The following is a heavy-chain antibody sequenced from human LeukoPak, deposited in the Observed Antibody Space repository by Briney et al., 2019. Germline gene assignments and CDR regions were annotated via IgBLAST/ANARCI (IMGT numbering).Heavy chain of an antibody. Sequence: PGGSLRLLCETAGFTFSSYVMHWVRRTPGKGLVWVSRISHDGFISYADSVKGRFTISRDNAKNTLILQMNSLRAEDTAVYYCARDWVYKIDYWGRGTLVTVSS. J-gene: IGHJ4*02. CDR3: ARDWVYKIDY. V-gene: IGHV3-74*01. D-gene: IGHD5-24*01. CDR2: ISHDGFI. CDR1: GFTFSSYV.